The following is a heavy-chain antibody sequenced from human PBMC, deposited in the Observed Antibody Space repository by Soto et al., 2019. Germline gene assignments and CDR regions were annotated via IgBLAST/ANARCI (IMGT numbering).Heavy chain of an antibody. V-gene: IGHV1-18*01. Sequence: ASVKVSCKASGYTFARYGISWVRQAPGQGLEWMGWISTYNSNTNYARKFQGRVSLTTDTPTNTAYMELRSLTPDDTALYYCAREGFCSSGGCALYSHDYFGMDVWGQGTTVTVSS. CDR3: AREGFCSSGGCALYSHDYFGMDV. J-gene: IGHJ6*02. CDR2: ISTYNSNT. D-gene: IGHD2-15*01. CDR1: GYTFARYG.